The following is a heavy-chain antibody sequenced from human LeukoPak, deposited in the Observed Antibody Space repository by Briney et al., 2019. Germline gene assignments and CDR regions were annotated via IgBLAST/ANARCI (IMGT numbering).Heavy chain of an antibody. CDR3: AKDSREALAGTEDY. V-gene: IGHV3-23*01. D-gene: IGHD6-19*01. Sequence: GGSLRLSCAASGFTFSTYAMSWVRQAPGKGLELVSSITSSGYDTYYRDSVKGRFTISRDNSENTLYLQMNSLRPEDTAMYYCAKDSREALAGTEDYWGRGTLVTVSS. CDR1: GFTFSTYA. CDR2: ITSSGYDT. J-gene: IGHJ4*02.